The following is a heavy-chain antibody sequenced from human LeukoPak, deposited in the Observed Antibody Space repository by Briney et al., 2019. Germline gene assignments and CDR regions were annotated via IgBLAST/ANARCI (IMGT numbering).Heavy chain of an antibody. V-gene: IGHV3-23*01. J-gene: IGHJ4*02. CDR3: AKHSGSYFIYHVDS. CDR2: ISGSAYNS. D-gene: IGHD1-26*01. Sequence: GGSLRLSCAASGFTFSSYGMSWVRQAPGRGLEWVSTISGSAYNSYYADSVKGRFTISRDNSANTLYLQMNSLRAEDTALYYCAKHSGSYFIYHVDSWGQGPLVTVSS. CDR1: GFTFSSYG.